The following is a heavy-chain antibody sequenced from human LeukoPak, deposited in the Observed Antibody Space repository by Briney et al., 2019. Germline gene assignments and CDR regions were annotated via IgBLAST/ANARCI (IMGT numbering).Heavy chain of an antibody. J-gene: IGHJ4*02. CDR1: GGSVSSGSYY. D-gene: IGHD3-22*01. V-gene: IGHV4-61*01. CDR2: IYYSGST. Sequence: SETLSLTCTVSGGSVSSGSYYWSWIRQPPGKGLEWIVYIYYSGSTNYNPSLKSRVTISVDTSKNQFSLKLSSVTAADTAVYYCASFYYDSSGYTPDYWGQGTLVTVS. CDR3: ASFYYDSSGYTPDY.